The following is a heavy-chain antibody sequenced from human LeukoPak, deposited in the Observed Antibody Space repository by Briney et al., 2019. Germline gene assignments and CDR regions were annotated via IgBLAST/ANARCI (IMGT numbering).Heavy chain of an antibody. J-gene: IGHJ5*02. CDR3: ARTGDSGWYRWFDP. CDR1: GGSISSYY. CDR2: IYYSGST. V-gene: IGHV4-59*01. D-gene: IGHD6-19*01. Sequence: SETLSLTCTVSGGSISSYYWSWIRQPPGKGLEWIGYIYYSGSTTYNSSLKSRATISVDTSKNQFSLKLSSVTAADTAVYYCARTGDSGWYRWFDPWGQGTLVTVSS.